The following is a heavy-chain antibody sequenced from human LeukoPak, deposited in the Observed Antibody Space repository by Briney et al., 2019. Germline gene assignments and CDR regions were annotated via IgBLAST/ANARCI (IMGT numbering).Heavy chain of an antibody. J-gene: IGHJ4*02. V-gene: IGHV3-7*01. CDR3: TRVHYYASGTYMALDY. Sequence: GGSLRLSCAASGFTFSSYWMTWVRQAPGKGLEWVANIKHDGSQKYYVDSVKGRFTIARDNAKDSVFLQMNSLRAEDTAVYYCTRVHYYASGTYMALDYWGQGTLVTVSS. D-gene: IGHD3-10*01. CDR1: GFTFSSYW. CDR2: IKHDGSQK.